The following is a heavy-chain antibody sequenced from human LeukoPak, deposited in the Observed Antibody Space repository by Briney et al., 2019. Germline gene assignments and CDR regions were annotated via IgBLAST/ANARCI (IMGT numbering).Heavy chain of an antibody. CDR2: ISGSGGST. CDR1: GFTFSSYA. D-gene: IGHD6-19*01. CDR3: AKVCPPRSSGWSPLDY. J-gene: IGHJ4*02. V-gene: IGHV3-23*01. Sequence: HPGGSLRLSCAASGFTFSSYAMSWVRQAPGKGLEWVSAISGSGGSTYYADSVKGRFTISRDNSKNTLYLQMNSLRAEDTAVYYCAKVCPPRSSGWSPLDYWGQGTLVTVSS.